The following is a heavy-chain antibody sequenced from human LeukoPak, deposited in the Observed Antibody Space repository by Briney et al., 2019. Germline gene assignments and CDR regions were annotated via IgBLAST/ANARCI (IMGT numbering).Heavy chain of an antibody. D-gene: IGHD4-17*01. CDR2: IWYDGSNK. J-gene: IGHJ4*02. CDR3: ARDSGYGDYEQVDY. Sequence: PGGSLRLSCAASGFTFSSYGMHWVRQAPGKGLEWVAVIWYDGSNKYYADSVTGPFTISRDNSKNTLYLQMNSLRAEDTAVYYCARDSGYGDYEQVDYWGQGTLVTVSS. CDR1: GFTFSSYG. V-gene: IGHV3-33*01.